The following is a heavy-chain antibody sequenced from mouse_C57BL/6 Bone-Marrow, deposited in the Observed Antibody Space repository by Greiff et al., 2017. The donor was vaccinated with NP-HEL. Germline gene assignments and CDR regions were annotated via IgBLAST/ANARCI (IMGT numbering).Heavy chain of an antibody. CDR3: ARTYGSSAWFAY. D-gene: IGHD1-1*01. J-gene: IGHJ3*01. V-gene: IGHV5-15*01. Sequence: DVMLVESGGGLVQPGGSLKLSCAASGFTFSDYGMARVRQAPRKGPEWVAFISNLAYSIYYADTVTGRFTISRENAKNTLYLEMSSLRSEDTAMYYCARTYGSSAWFAYWGQGTLVTVSA. CDR2: ISNLAYSI. CDR1: GFTFSDYG.